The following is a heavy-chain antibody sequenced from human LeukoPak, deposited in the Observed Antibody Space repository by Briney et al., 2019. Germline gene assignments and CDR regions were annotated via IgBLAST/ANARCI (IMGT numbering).Heavy chain of an antibody. V-gene: IGHV3-21*01. D-gene: IGHD1-26*01. Sequence: NPGGSLRLSCAASGFTVSSNYMSWVRQAPGKGLEWVSSISSSSYYIYYADSVKGRFTISRDNAKNSLFLQMNSLRAEDTAVYYCGAAYSGSSPFDYWGQGTLVTVSS. J-gene: IGHJ4*02. CDR3: GAAYSGSSPFDY. CDR2: ISSSSYYI. CDR1: GFTVSSNY.